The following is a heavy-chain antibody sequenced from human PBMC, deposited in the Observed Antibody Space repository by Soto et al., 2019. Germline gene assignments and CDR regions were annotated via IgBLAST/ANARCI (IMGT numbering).Heavy chain of an antibody. CDR3: ASPPTTVTTNYLDY. J-gene: IGHJ4*02. D-gene: IGHD4-17*01. Sequence: GGTLRVYCAPSGFTLSSYIMNWVRQAPGQGLERVPSISSSSNYIYYTDSLKGRFTISRDNAKISLYLQLNILRAEDTAVYYWASPPTTVTTNYLDYWRQRPRGAASP. V-gene: IGHV3-21*01. CDR1: GFTLSSYI. CDR2: ISSSSNYI.